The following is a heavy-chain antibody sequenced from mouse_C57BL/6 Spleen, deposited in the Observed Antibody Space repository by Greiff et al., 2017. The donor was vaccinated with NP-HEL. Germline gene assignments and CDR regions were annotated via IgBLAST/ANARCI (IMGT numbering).Heavy chain of an antibody. CDR3: ARWGYYYDGMDY. V-gene: IGHV1-52*01. CDR1: GYTFTSYW. CDR2: IDPSDSET. Sequence: QVQLQQPGAELVRPGSSVKLSCKASGYTFTSYWMHLVKQRPIQGLEWIGNIDPSDSETHYNQKFKDKATLTFDKSSSPAYMPLSSLTSEDSAVYYCARWGYYYDGMDYWGQGTSVTVSS. J-gene: IGHJ4*01.